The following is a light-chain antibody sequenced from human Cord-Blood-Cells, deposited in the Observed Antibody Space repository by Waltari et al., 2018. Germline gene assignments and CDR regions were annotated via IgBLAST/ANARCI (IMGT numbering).Light chain of an antibody. CDR3: QSYDSSLSGWV. CDR2: GNS. CDR1: RSNIGAGYD. Sequence: QSVLTPPPSVSGAPGQRVTIPCTGRRSNIGAGYDVHWYQQLPGTAPKLLIYGNSNRPSGVPDRFSGSKSGTSASLAITGLQAEDEADYYCQSYDSSLSGWVFGGGTKLTVL. J-gene: IGLJ3*02. V-gene: IGLV1-40*01.